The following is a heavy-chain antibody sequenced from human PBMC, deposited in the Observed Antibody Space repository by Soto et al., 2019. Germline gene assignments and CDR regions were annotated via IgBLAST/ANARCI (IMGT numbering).Heavy chain of an antibody. CDR1: GGSISSYY. Sequence: SETLSLTCTVSGGSISSYYWSWIRQPAGKGLEWIGRIYTSGSTNYNPSLKSRVTMSVDTSKNQFSLKLSSVTAADTAVYYCARVGYYDSSGPFDYWGQGTLVTAPQ. J-gene: IGHJ4*02. D-gene: IGHD3-22*01. CDR3: ARVGYYDSSGPFDY. V-gene: IGHV4-4*07. CDR2: IYTSGST.